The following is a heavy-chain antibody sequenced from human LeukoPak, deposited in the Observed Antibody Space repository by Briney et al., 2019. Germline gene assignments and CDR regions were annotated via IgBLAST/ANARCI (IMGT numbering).Heavy chain of an antibody. CDR1: GGPISSYY. Sequence: SETLSLTCTVSGGPISSYYWSWIRQPAGKGLEWIGRIYTSGSTDYNPSLKSRVTMSVDTSKNQFSLKLSSVTAADTAVYYCARDFVAGTFDYWGQGTLVTVSS. D-gene: IGHD6-19*01. CDR2: IYTSGST. CDR3: ARDFVAGTFDY. J-gene: IGHJ4*02. V-gene: IGHV4-4*07.